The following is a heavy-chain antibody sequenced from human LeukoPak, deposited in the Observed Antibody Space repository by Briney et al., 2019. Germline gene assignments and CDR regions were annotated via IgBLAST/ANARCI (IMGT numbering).Heavy chain of an antibody. J-gene: IGHJ4*02. CDR1: GYSISSGYY. CDR3: ARTQTGGSCPLDY. V-gene: IGHV4-38-2*02. CDR2: IYYSGST. Sequence: SETLSLTCTVSGYSISSGYYWGWIRQPPGKGLEWIGSIYYSGSTYYNPSLKSRVTISVDTSKNQFSLKLSSVTAADTAVYYCARTQTGGSCPLDYWGQGTLVTVSS. D-gene: IGHD2-15*01.